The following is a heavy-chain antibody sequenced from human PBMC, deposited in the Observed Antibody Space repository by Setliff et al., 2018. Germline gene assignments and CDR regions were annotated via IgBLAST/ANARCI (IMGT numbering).Heavy chain of an antibody. D-gene: IGHD3-3*01. Sequence: PGGSLRLSCAVSGFTFSGSAVHWVRQASGKGLEWVGRIRSKAFSYATRYTESMKGRFTISRDDSKNTLYLQMNSLRAEDTAVYYCAKAPSSPSVVLQFFNGMDAWGQGTTVTVSS. CDR2: IRSKAFSYAT. CDR3: AKAPSSPSVVLQFFNGMDA. J-gene: IGHJ6*02. V-gene: IGHV3-73*01. CDR1: GFTFSGSA.